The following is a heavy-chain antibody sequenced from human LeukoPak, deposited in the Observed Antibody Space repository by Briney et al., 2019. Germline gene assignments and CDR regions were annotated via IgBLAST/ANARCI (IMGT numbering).Heavy chain of an antibody. CDR1: GFTFGGYT. CDR2: ISSSLNM. D-gene: IGHD2-15*01. V-gene: IGHV3-21*01. CDR3: ARDAGIVAFDI. J-gene: IGHJ3*02. Sequence: GGSLRLSCVASGFTFGGYTINWVRLAPGKGLEWVSSISSSLNMYFVESVKGRFTISRDSARNSVSLQLNSLRVEDTAVYYCARDAGIVAFDIWGQGTVVTVSS.